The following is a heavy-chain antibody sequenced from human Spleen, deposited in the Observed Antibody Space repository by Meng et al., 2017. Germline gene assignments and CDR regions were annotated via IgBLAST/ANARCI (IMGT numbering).Heavy chain of an antibody. Sequence: GESLKISCAASGFTFSSYSRNWVRQAPGKGLEWVSSISSSSSYIYYADSVKGRFTISRDNAKNSLYLQMNSLRAEDTAVYYCAREQQWLVRDDAFDIWGQGTMVTVSS. CDR3: AREQQWLVRDDAFDI. CDR2: ISSSSSYI. J-gene: IGHJ3*02. CDR1: GFTFSSYS. V-gene: IGHV3-21*01. D-gene: IGHD6-19*01.